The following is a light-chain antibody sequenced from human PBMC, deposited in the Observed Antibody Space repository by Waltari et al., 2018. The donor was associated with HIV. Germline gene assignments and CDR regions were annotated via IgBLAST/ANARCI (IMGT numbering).Light chain of an antibody. CDR3: QVWDSNNDVV. CDR1: DIGTRS. Sequence: SYVLTQTPSVSVAPGKTATLTCEGPDIGTRSVHWYRHKPGQAPVLVRYYDSQRPSGIAERFSGSNSGNMATVTIGRVGVGDEADYYCQVWDSNNDVVYGRGTKLTVL. V-gene: IGLV3-21*04. CDR2: YDS. J-gene: IGLJ2*01.